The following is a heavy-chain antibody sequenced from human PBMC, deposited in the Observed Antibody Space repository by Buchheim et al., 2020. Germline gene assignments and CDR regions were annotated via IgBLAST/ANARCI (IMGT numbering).Heavy chain of an antibody. V-gene: IGHV3-23*01. J-gene: IGHJ6*03. CDR1: GFTFSSYA. Sequence: EVQLLESGGGLVQPGGSLRLSCAASGFTFSSYAMSWVRQAPGKGLEWVSAISGSGGSTYYADSVKGRFTLSRDNFKNTLCLQMNSRRAEDTAVYYCAKGSLGYCSSTSCYTPAYYYYYMDVWGKGTT. CDR2: ISGSGGST. D-gene: IGHD2-2*02. CDR3: AKGSLGYCSSTSCYTPAYYYYYMDV.